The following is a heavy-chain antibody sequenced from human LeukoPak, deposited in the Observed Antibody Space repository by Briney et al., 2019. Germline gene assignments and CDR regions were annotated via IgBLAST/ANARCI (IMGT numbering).Heavy chain of an antibody. J-gene: IGHJ4*02. CDR2: ISGSGGST. CDR1: GFTFGDYA. CDR3: AKKAAIFRSPELDY. V-gene: IGHV3-23*01. D-gene: IGHD3-9*01. Sequence: PGRSLRLSCTASGFTFGDYAMSWVRQAPGKGLEWVSAISGSGGSTYYADSVKGRFTISRDNSKNTLYLQMNSLRAEDTAVYYCAKKAAIFRSPELDYWGQGTLVTVSS.